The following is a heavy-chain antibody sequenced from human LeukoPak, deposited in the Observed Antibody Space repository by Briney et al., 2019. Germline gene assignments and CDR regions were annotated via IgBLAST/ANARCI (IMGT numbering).Heavy chain of an antibody. CDR3: ARDDGDSSGDGCFDAFDI. V-gene: IGHV3-7*03. J-gene: IGHJ3*02. Sequence: GGSLRLSCAASGFAFSSYWMTWVRQAPGKGLEWVANIKGDGSEKNHVDSVKGRFTISRDNAKNSLYLQMDGLRAEGTAVYYCARDDGDSSGDGCFDAFDIWGQGTMVTVSS. D-gene: IGHD2-15*01. CDR2: IKGDGSEK. CDR1: GFAFSSYW.